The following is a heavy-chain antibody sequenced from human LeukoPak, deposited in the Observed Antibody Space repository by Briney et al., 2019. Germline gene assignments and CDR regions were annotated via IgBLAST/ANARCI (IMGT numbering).Heavy chain of an antibody. CDR3: VRGYYYYYMDV. Sequence: SETLSLTCAVSGGSISSSSYSWSWIRQPAGKGLEWIGRIYTSGSTNYNPSLKSRVTISVDTSKNQFSLKLSSVTAADTAVYYCVRGYYYYYMDVWGKGTTVTISS. CDR1: GGSISSSSYS. V-gene: IGHV4-61*02. J-gene: IGHJ6*03. CDR2: IYTSGST.